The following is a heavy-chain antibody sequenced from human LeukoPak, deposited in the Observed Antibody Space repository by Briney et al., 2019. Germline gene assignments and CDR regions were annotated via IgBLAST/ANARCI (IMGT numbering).Heavy chain of an antibody. CDR3: AELGITMIGGV. D-gene: IGHD3-10*02. J-gene: IGHJ6*02. CDR1: GFTFSSYE. CDR2: ISSSGSTI. Sequence: GGSLRLSCAASGFTFSSYEMNWVRQAPGKGLEGVSYISSSGSTIYYADSVKGRFTISRDNAKNALYLQMNSLRAEATAVYYCAELGITMIGGVWGQGTTVTISS. V-gene: IGHV3-48*03.